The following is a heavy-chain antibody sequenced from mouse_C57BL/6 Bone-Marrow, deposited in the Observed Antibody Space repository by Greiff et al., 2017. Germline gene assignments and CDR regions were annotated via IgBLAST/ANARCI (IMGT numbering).Heavy chain of an antibody. J-gene: IGHJ2*01. CDR1: GYTFTTYP. CDR3: ERPQFWRDYLDY. V-gene: IGHV1-47*01. Sequence: VQLQQSGAELVKPGASVKMSCKASGYTFTTYPIEWMKQNHGKSLEWIGNFYPDNDDTKYNEKFKGKATLTVEKSSSTVYLELSRLTSDDSAVYNCERPQFWRDYLDYWGQGTTRTVSS. CDR2: FYPDNDDT.